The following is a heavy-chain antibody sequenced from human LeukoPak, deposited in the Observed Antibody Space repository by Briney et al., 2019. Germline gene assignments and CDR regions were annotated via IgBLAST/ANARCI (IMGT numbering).Heavy chain of an antibody. V-gene: IGHV1-69*04. Sequence: SVKVSFKASGGTFSSYAISWVRQAPGQGLEWMGRIIPILGIANYAQKFQGRVTITADKSTSTAYMELSSLRSEDTAVYYCARTDPMIPYGMDVWGQGTTVTVSS. D-gene: IGHD3-22*01. J-gene: IGHJ6*02. CDR2: IIPILGIA. CDR1: GGTFSSYA. CDR3: ARTDPMIPYGMDV.